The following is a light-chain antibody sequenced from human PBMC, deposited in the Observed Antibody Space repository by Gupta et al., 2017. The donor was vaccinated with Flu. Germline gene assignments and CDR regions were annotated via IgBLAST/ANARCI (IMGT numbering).Light chain of an antibody. CDR1: VVGSNN. CDR3: YSQDRSGNHVV. CDR2: VKS. J-gene: IGLJ2*01. Sequence: GQTARTSGTGDVVGSNNSGGYHRNSGQDPVLVVYVKSKRSSAIPDRFSGSKLGTTATSTNTGAQAEEEADYYCYSQDRSGNHVVFGRGTMLTVL. V-gene: IGLV3-10*01.